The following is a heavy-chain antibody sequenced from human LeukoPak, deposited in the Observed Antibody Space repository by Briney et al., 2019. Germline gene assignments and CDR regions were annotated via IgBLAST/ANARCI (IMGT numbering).Heavy chain of an antibody. CDR2: ISGSDGTS. Sequence: GGSLRLSCAASGFTFNSFARNWVRQAPGKGLEWVSSISGSDGTSHSADFVKGRFTISRDNSKNPLYLQMNSLRAEDTAAYYCAKSLGVGGYTRYKGFDQWGQGTLVVVSS. CDR3: AKSLGVGGYTRYKGFDQ. V-gene: IGHV3-23*01. CDR1: GFTFNSFA. D-gene: IGHD3-16*02. J-gene: IGHJ4*02.